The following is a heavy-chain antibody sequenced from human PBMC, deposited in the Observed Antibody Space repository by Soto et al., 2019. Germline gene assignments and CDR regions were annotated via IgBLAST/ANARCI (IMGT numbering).Heavy chain of an antibody. J-gene: IGHJ3*02. CDR3: ARGLPKVAGGAFDI. CDR2: MWYDGHVE. V-gene: IGHV3-33*01. Sequence: QVHLVESGGGVVQPGRSLTLSCAASGFSFRTSGMHWVRQAPGKGLEWVPGMWYDGHVEGYLDSVKGRFTISRDNSNSLMSLQMSNLRVDDTAVYYCARGLPKVAGGAFDIWGHGTMVTVSS. D-gene: IGHD2-15*01. CDR1: GFSFRTSG.